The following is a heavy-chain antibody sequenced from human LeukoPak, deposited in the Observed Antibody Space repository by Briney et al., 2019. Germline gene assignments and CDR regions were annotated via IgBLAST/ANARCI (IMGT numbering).Heavy chain of an antibody. CDR1: GGSISSYY. Sequence: PSETLSLTCTVSGGSISSYYWSWIRQPPGKGLEWIGYIYYSGSTNYNPSLKSRVTISVDTSKNQFSLNLSSVTAADTAVYYCARDLRHDYYYYYGMDVWAKGPRSPSP. D-gene: IGHD3-3*01. V-gene: IGHV4-59*08. CDR3: ARDLRHDYYYYYGMDV. J-gene: IGHJ6*02. CDR2: IYYSGST.